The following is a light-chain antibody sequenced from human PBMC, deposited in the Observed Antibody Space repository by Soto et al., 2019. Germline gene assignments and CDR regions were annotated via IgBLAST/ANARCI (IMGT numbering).Light chain of an antibody. CDR3: QQYDRSPWT. Sequence: EIVLTQSPGTLSLSPGERATLSCRASQSVSSIYLGWYQQKPGQAPRLLIHGASGRATGIPDRFSGSGSGTDFTLTISRLETEDFAVYFRQQYDRSPWTFGQGTKVEI. CDR2: GAS. J-gene: IGKJ1*01. V-gene: IGKV3-20*01. CDR1: QSVSSIY.